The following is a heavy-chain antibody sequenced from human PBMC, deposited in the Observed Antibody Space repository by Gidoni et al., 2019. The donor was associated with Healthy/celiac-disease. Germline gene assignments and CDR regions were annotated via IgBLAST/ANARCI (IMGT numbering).Heavy chain of an antibody. CDR1: GFTFSSYS. Sequence: EVQLVESGGGLVQPGGSLRLSCAASGFTFSSYSMNWVRQAPGKGLEWGSYISSSSSTIYYADSVKGRFTISRDNAKNSLYLQMNSLRAEDTAVYYCARGIAVAASDYWGQGTLVTVSS. CDR2: ISSSSSTI. V-gene: IGHV3-48*01. D-gene: IGHD6-19*01. J-gene: IGHJ4*02. CDR3: ARGIAVAASDY.